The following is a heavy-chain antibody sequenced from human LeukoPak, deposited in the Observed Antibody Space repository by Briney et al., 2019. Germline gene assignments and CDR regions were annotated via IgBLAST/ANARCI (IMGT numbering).Heavy chain of an antibody. V-gene: IGHV3-7*03. CDR2: IKEDGSEK. J-gene: IGHJ4*02. CDR3: AGEGYCSGGNCYYFDY. D-gene: IGHD2-15*01. CDR1: GFTFSTYW. Sequence: PGGSLRLSCAASGFTFSTYWMSWVRQAPGKGLEWVANIKEDGSEKYYVDSVKGRFSISRDNAKKSLYLQMSSLRAEDTAAYYCAGEGYCSGGNCYYFDYWGQGTLVTVSS.